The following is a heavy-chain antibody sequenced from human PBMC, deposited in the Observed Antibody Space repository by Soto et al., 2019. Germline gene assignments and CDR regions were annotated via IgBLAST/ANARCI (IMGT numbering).Heavy chain of an antibody. CDR2: IKSETEGGTT. D-gene: IGHD3-10*01. V-gene: IGHV3-15*07. CDR1: GFTFSNAW. J-gene: IGHJ4*02. Sequence: EVQLVESGGGLVKPGGSLRLSCAVSGFTFSNAWMNWVRQTPGKGLEWVGRIKSETEGGTTDYAAPVKGRFSISRDDSKNTLYLQMNSLKTDDTAVYYCTTFIYWGQGTLVTVSS. CDR3: TTFIY.